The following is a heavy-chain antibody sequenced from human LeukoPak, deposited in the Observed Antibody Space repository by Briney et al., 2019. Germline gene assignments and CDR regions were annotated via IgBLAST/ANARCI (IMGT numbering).Heavy chain of an antibody. J-gene: IGHJ4*02. V-gene: IGHV3-7*01. CDR1: GFTFSSYW. CDR3: ARDDGSYSRSPGFDY. D-gene: IGHD1-26*01. CDR2: IKQDGSEK. Sequence: GGSLRLSCAASGFTFSSYWMSWVRQAPGKGLEWVATIKQDGSEKYYVDSVKGRFTISRDNARNSLFLQMNSLRAEDTAVYYCARDDGSYSRSPGFDYWGQGTLVTVSS.